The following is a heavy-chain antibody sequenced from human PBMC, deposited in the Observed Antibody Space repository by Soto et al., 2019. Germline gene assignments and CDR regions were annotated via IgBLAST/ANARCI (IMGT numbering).Heavy chain of an antibody. J-gene: IGHJ6*02. CDR3: ARESGGNPGYYNGMDV. Sequence: QVQLVESGGGVVQPGRSLRLSCAASGFTFSSYAMHWVRQAPGKGLEWVAVISYDGSNKYYADSVKGRFTISRDNSKNTLYLQMNSLSAEDTAVYYCARESGGNPGYYNGMDVWGQGTTVTVSS. CDR1: GFTFSSYA. V-gene: IGHV3-30-3*01. CDR2: ISYDGSNK. D-gene: IGHD2-15*01.